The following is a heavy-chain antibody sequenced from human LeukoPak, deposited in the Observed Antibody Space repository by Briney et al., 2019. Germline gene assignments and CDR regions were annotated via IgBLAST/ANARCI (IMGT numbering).Heavy chain of an antibody. CDR3: ASFGLFDY. Sequence: GGSLRLSCAASGFTFSSYSMNWVRQAPGKGLEWVSYISSSSSTIYYADSVKGRFTISRDNTKNSLYLQMNSLRAEDTAVYYCASFGLFDYWGQGTLVTVSS. CDR2: ISSSSSTI. D-gene: IGHD3/OR15-3a*01. V-gene: IGHV3-48*04. J-gene: IGHJ4*02. CDR1: GFTFSSYS.